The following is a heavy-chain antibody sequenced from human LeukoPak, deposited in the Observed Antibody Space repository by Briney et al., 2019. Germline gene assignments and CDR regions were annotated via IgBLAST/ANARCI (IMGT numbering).Heavy chain of an antibody. J-gene: IGHJ6*03. CDR1: GYTFTSNG. V-gene: IGHV1-18*01. D-gene: IGHD2-2*01. CDR3: AREWVVVVPAATYYYYYYMDV. CDR2: ISAYNGNT. Sequence: ASVKVSCKASGYTFTSNGISWVRQAPGQGLEWMGWISAYNGNTNYAQKLQGRVTMTTDTSTSTAYMELRSLRSDDTAVYYCAREWVVVVPAATYYYYYYMDVWGKGTTVTVSS.